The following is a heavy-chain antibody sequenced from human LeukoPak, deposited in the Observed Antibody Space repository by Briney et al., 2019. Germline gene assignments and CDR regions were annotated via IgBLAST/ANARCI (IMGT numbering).Heavy chain of an antibody. V-gene: IGHV1-18*01. D-gene: IGHD6-13*01. J-gene: IGHJ4*02. CDR2: INAYNGNT. CDR1: GYTFTSYG. CDR3: ARDFPYSSSWYVAPFDY. Sequence: VASVKVSCKASGYTFTSYGISWVRQAPGQGLEWMGWINAYNGNTNYAQKLQGRVTMTTDTSTSTAYMELRSLRSDDTAVYYCARDFPYSSSWYVAPFDYWGQGTLVTVSS.